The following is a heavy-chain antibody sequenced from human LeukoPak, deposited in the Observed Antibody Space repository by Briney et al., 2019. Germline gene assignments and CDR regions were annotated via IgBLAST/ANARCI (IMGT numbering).Heavy chain of an antibody. CDR1: GYAFTRHY. Sequence: ASVKVSCKASGYAFTRHYMHWVRQAPGQGLEWMGLIYPSGSSTIYAQKFQGRVTMTRDMSTSTDYMELSSLRSEDTAVYYCARDNSVGDYAWWFDPWGQGTLVTVSS. D-gene: IGHD1-26*01. J-gene: IGHJ5*02. CDR2: IYPSGSST. V-gene: IGHV1-46*01. CDR3: ARDNSVGDYAWWFDP.